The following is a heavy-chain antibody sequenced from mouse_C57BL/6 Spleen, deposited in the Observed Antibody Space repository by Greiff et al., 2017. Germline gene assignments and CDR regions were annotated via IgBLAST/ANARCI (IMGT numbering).Heavy chain of an antibody. J-gene: IGHJ4*01. Sequence: EVQRVESEGGLVQPGSSMQLSCTASGFTFSDYYIAWVRQVPEKGLEWVANINYDGSSTYYLDSLKSRFIISSDNAKNILYMQMSSLKSEYTATYYCARDRSNYYAMDYWGQGTSVTVSS. CDR3: ARDRSNYYAMDY. V-gene: IGHV5-16*01. CDR1: GFTFSDYY. CDR2: INYDGSST. D-gene: IGHD2-5*01.